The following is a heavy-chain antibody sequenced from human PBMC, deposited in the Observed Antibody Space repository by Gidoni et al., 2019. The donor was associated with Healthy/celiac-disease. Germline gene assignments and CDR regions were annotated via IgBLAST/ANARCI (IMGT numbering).Heavy chain of an antibody. Sequence: QVQLVESGGGLVKPGGSLRLSCAASGFTFSDYYLGWIRQAPGKGLEWVSYISSTGSTIYYADSVKGRFTISRDNAKNSLYLQMNSLRAEDTAVYYCASTYDFWSGSITYYFDYWGQGTLVTVSS. V-gene: IGHV3-11*01. CDR2: ISSTGSTI. D-gene: IGHD3-3*01. CDR3: ASTYDFWSGSITYYFDY. CDR1: GFTFSDYY. J-gene: IGHJ4*02.